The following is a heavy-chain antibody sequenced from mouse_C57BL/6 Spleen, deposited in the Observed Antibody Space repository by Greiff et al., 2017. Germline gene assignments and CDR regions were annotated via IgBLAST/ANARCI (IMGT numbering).Heavy chain of an antibody. Sequence: QVQLQQSDAELVKPGASVKLSCTVSGYTFTDHTIHWMKQRPEQGLEWIGYIYPRDGSTKSNEKFKGKGTLTADTSTSTAYLQLNSLHSKDSAVYFCSTSRYYYGSSYYAMDYWGQGTSVTVSS. D-gene: IGHD1-1*01. CDR2: IYPRDGST. CDR3: STSRYYYGSSYYAMDY. V-gene: IGHV1-78*01. CDR1: GYTFTDHT. J-gene: IGHJ4*01.